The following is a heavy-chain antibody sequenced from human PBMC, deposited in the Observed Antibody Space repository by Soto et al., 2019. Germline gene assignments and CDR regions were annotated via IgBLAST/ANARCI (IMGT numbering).Heavy chain of an antibody. Sequence: ASVKVSCKASGYTFTSYYMHWVRQAPGQGLEWMGVINPCGGTSTYAQKFQDRVTMTRDTSTSTVYMELSSLRSEDTAVYYCARLSIGPPKSFDIWGQGTMVTVSS. J-gene: IGHJ3*02. CDR1: GYTFTSYY. CDR3: ARLSIGPPKSFDI. D-gene: IGHD2-2*01. V-gene: IGHV1-46*03. CDR2: INPCGGTS.